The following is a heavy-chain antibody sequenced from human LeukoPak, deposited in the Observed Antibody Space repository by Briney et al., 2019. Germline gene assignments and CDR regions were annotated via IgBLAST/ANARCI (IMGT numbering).Heavy chain of an antibody. V-gene: IGHV4-61*02. Sequence: SQTLSLTCTVSGGSVSSGNYYWTWIRQPAGKGLEWIGRIYTSGSTNYNPSLKSRVTISIDASKNQFSLRLSSVTAADTAIYYCTRGGELMNYWGQGTLVTVSS. D-gene: IGHD1-26*01. CDR3: TRGGELMNY. CDR2: IYTSGST. CDR1: GGSVSSGNYY. J-gene: IGHJ4*02.